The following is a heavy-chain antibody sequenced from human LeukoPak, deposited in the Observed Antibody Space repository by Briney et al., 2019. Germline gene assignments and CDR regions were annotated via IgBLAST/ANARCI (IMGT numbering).Heavy chain of an antibody. Sequence: ASVKVSCKASGYTFTSYGISWVRQAPGQGLEWIGWISAYNGNTNYAQKLQGRVTMTTDTSTSTAYMELRSLRSDDTAVYYCARDKDIVVVPAPLPTKYYYGMDVWGQGTTVTVSS. J-gene: IGHJ6*02. V-gene: IGHV1-18*01. CDR3: ARDKDIVVVPAPLPTKYYYGMDV. CDR2: ISAYNGNT. D-gene: IGHD2-2*01. CDR1: GYTFTSYG.